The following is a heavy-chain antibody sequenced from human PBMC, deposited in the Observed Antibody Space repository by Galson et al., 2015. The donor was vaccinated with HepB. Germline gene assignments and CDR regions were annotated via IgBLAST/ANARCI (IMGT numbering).Heavy chain of an antibody. V-gene: IGHV2-70*11. CDR1: GFSLSNARMG. CDR3: ARTSPRDGSGLGATDYYGMDV. Sequence: PALVKPTQTLTLTCTVSGFSLSNARMGVSWIRQPPGKALEWLARIDWDDDKYYSTSLKTRLTISKDTSKNQVVLTMTNMDPVDTATYYCARTSPRDGSGLGATDYYGMDVWGQGTTVTVSS. D-gene: IGHD2-15*01. CDR2: IDWDDDK. J-gene: IGHJ6*02.